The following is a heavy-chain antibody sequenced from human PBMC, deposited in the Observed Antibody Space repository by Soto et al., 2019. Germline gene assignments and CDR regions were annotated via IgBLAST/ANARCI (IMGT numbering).Heavy chain of an antibody. Sequence: ASVKVSCKASGYTFTGYYMHWVRQAPGQGLEWMGWINPNSGGTNYAQKFQGWVTMTRDTSISTAYMELSRLRSDDTAVYYCARGYDGSGSYPDYWGQGTLVTVSS. J-gene: IGHJ4*02. CDR3: ARGYDGSGSYPDY. D-gene: IGHD3-10*01. V-gene: IGHV1-2*04. CDR1: GYTFTGYY. CDR2: INPNSGGT.